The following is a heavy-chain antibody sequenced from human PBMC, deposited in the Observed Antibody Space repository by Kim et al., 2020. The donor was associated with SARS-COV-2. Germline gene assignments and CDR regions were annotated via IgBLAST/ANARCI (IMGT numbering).Heavy chain of an antibody. CDR2: IYHSGST. V-gene: IGHV4-38-2*02. CDR3: ARVDSSGYFDY. CDR1: SYSISSGYY. D-gene: IGHD3-22*01. Sequence: SETLSLTCTVSSYSISSGYYWGWIRQPPGKGLEWIGSIYHSGSTYYNPSLKSRVTISVDTSKNQFSLKLSSVTAADTAVYYCARVDSSGYFDYWGQGTLVTVSS. J-gene: IGHJ4*02.